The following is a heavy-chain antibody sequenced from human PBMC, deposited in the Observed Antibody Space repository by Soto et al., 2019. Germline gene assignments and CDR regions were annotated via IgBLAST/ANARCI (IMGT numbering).Heavy chain of an antibody. J-gene: IGHJ5*01. CDR3: AKNATSGWYDS. CDR1: GFTFSNYA. CDR2: ISDSGAYT. V-gene: IGHV3-23*01. D-gene: IGHD6-19*01. Sequence: TGGSLRLSCAASGFTFSNYAMTWVRQSPGKGLEWVSGISDSGAYTYYAESVKGRFTISRDNSKNTVYLQMNSLRDEDTAVYYCAKNATSGWYDSWGQGALVTVSS.